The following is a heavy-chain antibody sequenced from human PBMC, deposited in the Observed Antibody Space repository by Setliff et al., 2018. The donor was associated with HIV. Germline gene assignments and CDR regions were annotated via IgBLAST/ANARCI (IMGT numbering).Heavy chain of an antibody. D-gene: IGHD5-12*01. CDR2: SSSSGSVV. J-gene: IGHJ6*02. CDR3: ARAGYSYGFSYYGMDV. CDR1: GFTFSSYE. V-gene: IGHV3-48*03. Sequence: GGSLRLSCVGSGFTFSSYEMNWVRQAPEKGLEWVSYSSSSGSVVYYADSVKGRFTFSRDNTENSVYLQMNSLRAEDSATYYCARAGYSYGFSYYGMDVWGQGTTVTVSS.